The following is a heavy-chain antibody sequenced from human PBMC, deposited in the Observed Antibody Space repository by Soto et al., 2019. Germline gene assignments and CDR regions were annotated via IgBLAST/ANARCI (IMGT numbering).Heavy chain of an antibody. CDR1: GGSFSGYY. V-gene: IGHV4-34*01. J-gene: IGHJ4*02. CDR2: INHSGST. Sequence: SETLSLTCAVYGGSFSGYYWSWIRQPPGKGLEWIGEINHSGSTNYNPSLKSRVTISVDTSKNQFSLKLSSVTAADTAVYYCARELTFGGVIVRRAFDYWGQGTLVT. D-gene: IGHD3-16*02. CDR3: ARELTFGGVIVRRAFDY.